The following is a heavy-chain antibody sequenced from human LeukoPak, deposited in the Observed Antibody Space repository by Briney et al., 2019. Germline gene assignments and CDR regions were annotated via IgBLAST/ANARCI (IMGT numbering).Heavy chain of an antibody. V-gene: IGHV4-61*10. Sequence: SETLSLTCTVSGGSISSTSYYWSWIRQPAGKGLEWIGHIYATGSTNYNPSLKSRVTISVDTSKNQFSLKLSSVTAADTAVYYCASTELGYCSGGSCYGGSYFDYWGQGTLVTVSS. CDR3: ASTELGYCSGGSCYGGSYFDY. CDR2: IYATGST. CDR1: GGSISSTSYY. J-gene: IGHJ4*02. D-gene: IGHD2-15*01.